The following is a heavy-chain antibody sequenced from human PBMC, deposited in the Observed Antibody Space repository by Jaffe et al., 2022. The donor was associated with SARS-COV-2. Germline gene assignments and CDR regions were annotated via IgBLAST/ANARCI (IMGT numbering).Heavy chain of an antibody. CDR3: AKATYREVVAATPLSVYFDY. CDR1: GFTFSSYA. J-gene: IGHJ4*02. V-gene: IGHV3-23*01. Sequence: EVQLLESGGGLVQPGGSLRLSCAASGFTFSSYAMSWVRQAPGKGLEWVSAISGSGGSTYYADSVKGRFTISRDNSKNTLYLQMNSLRAEDTAVYYCAKATYREVVAATPLSVYFDYWGQGTLVTVSS. D-gene: IGHD2-15*01. CDR2: ISGSGGST.